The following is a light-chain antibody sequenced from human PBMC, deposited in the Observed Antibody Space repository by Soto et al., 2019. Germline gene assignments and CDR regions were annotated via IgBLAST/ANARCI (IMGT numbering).Light chain of an antibody. CDR2: DVS. Sequence: QSALTQPASVSGSPGQSITISCTGTSSDVGAYNYVSWYQQHPGKAPQLMIYDVSNRPSGVSNRFSGSKSGNTASLTISGLQAEDEADYYCSSYTSNSTLYVFGTGTKVTVL. CDR1: SSDVGAYNY. J-gene: IGLJ1*01. CDR3: SSYTSNSTLYV. V-gene: IGLV2-14*01.